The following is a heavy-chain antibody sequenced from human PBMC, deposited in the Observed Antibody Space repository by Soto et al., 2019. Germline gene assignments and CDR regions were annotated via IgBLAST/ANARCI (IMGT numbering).Heavy chain of an antibody. CDR2: IWYDGSNK. CDR1: GFTFSSYG. V-gene: IGHV3-33*01. Sequence: GGSLRLSCAASGFTFSSYGMHWVRQAPGKGLEWVAVIWYDGSNKYYADSVKGRFTISRDNSKNTLYLQRNSLRDEDTAVYYCARAGEDIVVVPAAIQLSYYYYGMDVWGQGPPVTVSS. J-gene: IGHJ6*02. D-gene: IGHD2-2*02. CDR3: ARAGEDIVVVPAAIQLSYYYYGMDV.